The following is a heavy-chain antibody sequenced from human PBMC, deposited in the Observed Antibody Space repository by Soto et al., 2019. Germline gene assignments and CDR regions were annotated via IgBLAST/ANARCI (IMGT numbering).Heavy chain of an antibody. CDR3: ARGWDLVCCWYRQPNNAFDF. CDR1: GYTFTSYG. J-gene: IGHJ3*01. CDR2: ISAYNGNT. D-gene: IGHD6-13*01. V-gene: IGHV1-18*01. Sequence: ASVKVSCKASGYTFTSYGISWGRQAPGQGLEWMGWISAYNGNTNYAQKLQGRVTMTTDTSTSTAYMELRSLRSDDTAVYYCARGWDLVCCWYRQPNNAFDFSGQGTMVTV.